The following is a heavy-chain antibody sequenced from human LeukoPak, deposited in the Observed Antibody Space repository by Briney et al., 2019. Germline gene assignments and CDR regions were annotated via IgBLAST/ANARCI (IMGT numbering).Heavy chain of an antibody. V-gene: IGHV1-8*01. CDR1: GYTFTSYD. CDR2: MNPNSGNT. CDR3: ARALSRGYSGYDYGLGY. D-gene: IGHD5-12*01. J-gene: IGHJ4*02. Sequence: ASVKVSCKASGYTFTSYDISWVRQATGQGLEWMGWMNPNSGNTGYAQKFQGGVTMTRNTSISTAYMELSSLRSEDTAVYYCARALSRGYSGYDYGLGYWGQGTLVTVSS.